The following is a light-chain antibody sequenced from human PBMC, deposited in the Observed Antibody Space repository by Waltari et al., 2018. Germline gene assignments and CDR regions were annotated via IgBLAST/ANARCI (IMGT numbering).Light chain of an antibody. Sequence: DIQMTQSPSSLSASVGDTVTITCRASRSINFYLSWYLHKPGKAPKLLIYGASTLQSGVPSRFTGSGSGTDFTLTISSLQPEDFGTYYCQQSYSTPRYSFGQGTKLEI. V-gene: IGKV1-39*01. CDR1: RSINFY. CDR3: QQSYSTPRYS. CDR2: GAS. J-gene: IGKJ2*01.